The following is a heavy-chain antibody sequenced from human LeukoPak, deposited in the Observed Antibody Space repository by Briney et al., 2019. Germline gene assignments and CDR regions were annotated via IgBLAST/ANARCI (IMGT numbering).Heavy chain of an antibody. Sequence: QPGGSLRLSCAASGFTFSNYAMRWVRQAPGKGLEWVSAIGAGTGAVTIYADSVKGRFTISRDNSKNTLYLQMNSLRGEDSAIYYCAKGQELDDGVFDSWGQGTLVTVSS. CDR3: AKGQELDDGVFDS. V-gene: IGHV3-23*01. CDR1: GFTFSNYA. J-gene: IGHJ4*02. CDR2: IGAGTGAVT. D-gene: IGHD1-1*01.